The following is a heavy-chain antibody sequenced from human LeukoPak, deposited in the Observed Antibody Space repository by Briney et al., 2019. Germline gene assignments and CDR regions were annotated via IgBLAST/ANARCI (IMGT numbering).Heavy chain of an antibody. J-gene: IGHJ4*02. V-gene: IGHV3-7*01. CDR3: ARADYGDYVVGAPDY. D-gene: IGHD4-17*01. CDR2: IKQDGSEK. Sequence: PGGSLRLSCAASGFTFSSYWMSWVRQAPGKGLEWVANIKQDGSEKYYVDSVKGRFTISRDNAKNSLYLQMNSLRAEDTAVYYCARADYGDYVVGAPDYWGQGTLVTVSS. CDR1: GFTFSSYW.